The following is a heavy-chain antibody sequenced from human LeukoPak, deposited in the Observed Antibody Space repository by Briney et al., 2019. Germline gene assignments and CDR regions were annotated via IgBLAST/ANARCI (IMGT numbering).Heavy chain of an antibody. Sequence: PSGTLSLTCAVSGGSISSSNWWSWVRQPPGKGLEWIGEIYHSGSTNYNPSLKSRVTISVDTSKNQFSLKLSSVTAADTAVYYCARDFIMITFGGVIVNQGFDYWGQGTLVTVSS. CDR2: IYHSGST. J-gene: IGHJ4*02. D-gene: IGHD3-16*02. V-gene: IGHV4-4*02. CDR1: GGSISSSNW. CDR3: ARDFIMITFGGVIVNQGFDY.